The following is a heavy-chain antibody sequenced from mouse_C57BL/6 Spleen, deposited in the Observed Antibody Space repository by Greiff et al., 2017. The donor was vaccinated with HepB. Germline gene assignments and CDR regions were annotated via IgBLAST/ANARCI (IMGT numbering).Heavy chain of an antibody. V-gene: IGHV1-81*01. J-gene: IGHJ2*01. D-gene: IGHD1-1*01. Sequence: QVQLQQSGAELARPGASVKLSCTASGYTFTSYGISWVKQRTGQGLEWIGEIYPRSGNTYYTEKFKGKATLTADKSYSTAYMELRSLTSEDSAFYFCAIDITTVVARYYFDYWGQGTTLTVAS. CDR1: GYTFTSYG. CDR2: IYPRSGNT. CDR3: AIDITTVVARYYFDY.